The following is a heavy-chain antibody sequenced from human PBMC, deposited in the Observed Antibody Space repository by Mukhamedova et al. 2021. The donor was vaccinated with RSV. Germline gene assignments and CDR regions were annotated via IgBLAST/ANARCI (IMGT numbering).Heavy chain of an antibody. CDR3: AGAPDGRSGNYYFDY. CDR2: IYYSGRT. V-gene: IGHV4-39*01. J-gene: IGHJ4*02. D-gene: IGHD3-3*01. Sequence: PGKGLEWIGNIYYSGRTYYSPSLKSRVTISVDTSKNHFSLKLISVTAADTAVYYCAGAPDGRSGNYYFDYWGQGTLVTVSS.